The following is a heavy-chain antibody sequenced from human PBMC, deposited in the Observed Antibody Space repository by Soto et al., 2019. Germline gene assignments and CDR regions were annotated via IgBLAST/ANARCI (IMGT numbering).Heavy chain of an antibody. J-gene: IGHJ4*02. Sequence: QVQLVESGGGVVQPGRSLRLSCAASGFTFSSYAMHWVRQAPGKGLEWVAVISYDGSNKYYAASVKGRFTNSRDKSKNRLYMQINSLRATDTAVCYCARVPIRLLWFGEWYFDYWGQGTTVTVS. V-gene: IGHV3-30-3*01. D-gene: IGHD3-10*01. CDR3: ARVPIRLLWFGEWYFDY. CDR1: GFTFSSYA. CDR2: ISYDGSNK.